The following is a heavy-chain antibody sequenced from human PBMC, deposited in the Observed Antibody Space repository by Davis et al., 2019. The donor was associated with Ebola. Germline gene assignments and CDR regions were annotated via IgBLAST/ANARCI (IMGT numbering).Heavy chain of an antibody. Sequence: SVTVSCQASGYTFTSYGISCVRQAPGQGLEWMGIINPSSGSTSYAQKFQGRVTMTRDTSTSTVYMELSSLRSEDTAVYYCASDYGDYGEGHFDYWGQGTLVTVSS. CDR2: INPSSGST. J-gene: IGHJ4*02. CDR1: GYTFTSYG. CDR3: ASDYGDYGEGHFDY. D-gene: IGHD4-17*01. V-gene: IGHV1-46*01.